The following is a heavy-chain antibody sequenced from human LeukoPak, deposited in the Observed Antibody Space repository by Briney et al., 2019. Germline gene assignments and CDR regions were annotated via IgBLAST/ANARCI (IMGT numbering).Heavy chain of an antibody. CDR3: ARAGYSSSWYRSNWFDP. D-gene: IGHD6-13*01. Sequence: SETLSLTCTVSGGSISSYFWNWMRQSPGKGLEWIGKTFYRGSTNYNPSLKSRVTMSIDTSKNQFSLQLSSVTAADTAVYYCARAGYSSSWYRSNWFDPWGQGTLVTVSS. V-gene: IGHV4-59*01. J-gene: IGHJ5*02. CDR2: TFYRGST. CDR1: GGSISSYF.